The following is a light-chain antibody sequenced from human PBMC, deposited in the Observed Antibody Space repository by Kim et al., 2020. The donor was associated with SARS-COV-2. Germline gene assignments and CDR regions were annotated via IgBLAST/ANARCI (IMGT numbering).Light chain of an antibody. CDR3: QAWDNSIVV. Sequence: VSPRQTVSITCSRNALGRNYASWYQQGPGQSPLLVIYRDDKRPSGIPERFSGSTSGNTATLTISGTQPMDEADYYCQAWDNSIVVFGGGTQLTVL. J-gene: IGLJ3*02. V-gene: IGLV3-1*01. CDR2: RDD. CDR1: ALGRNY.